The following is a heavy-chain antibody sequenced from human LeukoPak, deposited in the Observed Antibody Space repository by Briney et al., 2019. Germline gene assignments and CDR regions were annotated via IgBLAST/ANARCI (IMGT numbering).Heavy chain of an antibody. Sequence: PSETLSLTCAVYGGSFSGYYWSWIRQPPGKGLEWIGEINHSGSTNYNPSLKSRVTISVDTSKNQFSLKLSSVTAADTAVYYCARSRKVAWCDYWGQGTLVTVSS. J-gene: IGHJ4*02. V-gene: IGHV4-34*01. CDR3: ARSRKVAWCDY. D-gene: IGHD5-12*01. CDR2: INHSGST. CDR1: GGSFSGYY.